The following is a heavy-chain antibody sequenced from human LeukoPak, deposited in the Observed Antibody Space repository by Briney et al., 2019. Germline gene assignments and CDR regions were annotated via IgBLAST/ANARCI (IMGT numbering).Heavy chain of an antibody. J-gene: IGHJ6*02. CDR2: TYYRSKWYN. V-gene: IGHV6-1*01. D-gene: IGHD6-19*01. CDR1: GDSVSSNSAA. CDR3: AREVGKQWLVLRTNYYYGMDV. Sequence: SQTLSLTCAISGDSVSSNSAAWNWIRQSPSRGLEWLGRTYYRSKWYNDYAVSVKSRITINPDTSKNQFSLQLNSVTPEDTAVYYCAREVGKQWLVLRTNYYYGMDVWGQGTTVTVSS.